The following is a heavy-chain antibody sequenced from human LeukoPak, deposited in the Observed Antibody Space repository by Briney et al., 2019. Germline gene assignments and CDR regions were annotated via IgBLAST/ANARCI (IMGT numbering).Heavy chain of an antibody. CDR1: GGTFSSYA. V-gene: IGHV1-69*13. J-gene: IGHJ5*02. Sequence: GASVKVSCKASGGTFSSYAISWVRQAPGQGLEWMGGIIPIFGTANYAQKLQGRVTITADESTSTAYMELSSLRSEDTAVYYCARDRRYYYDSSGSIGSYSVNWFDPRGQGTLVTVSS. CDR2: IIPIFGTA. D-gene: IGHD3-22*01. CDR3: ARDRRYYYDSSGSIGSYSVNWFDP.